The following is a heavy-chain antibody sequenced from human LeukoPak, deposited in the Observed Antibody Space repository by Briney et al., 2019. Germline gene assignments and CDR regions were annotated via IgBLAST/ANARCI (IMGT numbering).Heavy chain of an antibody. V-gene: IGHV4-39*07. CDR2: IYHSGST. J-gene: IGHJ4*02. CDR1: GGSISSSSYY. D-gene: IGHD6-19*01. CDR3: ARVDGAGWSYYFDY. Sequence: SETLSLTCTVSGGSISSSSYYWGWIRQPPGKGLEWIGSIYHSGSTYYNPSLKSRVTISVDTSKNQFSLKLSSVTAADTAVYYCARVDGAGWSYYFDYWGQGTLVTVSS.